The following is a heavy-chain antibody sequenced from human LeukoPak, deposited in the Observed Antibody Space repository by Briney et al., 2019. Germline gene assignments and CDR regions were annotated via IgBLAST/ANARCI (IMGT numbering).Heavy chain of an antibody. Sequence: SVKVSCKASGGTFSSYAISWVRQAPGQGLEWMGGIIPIFGTANYAQKFQGRVTITTDESTSTAYMELSSLRSEERAVYYCARVSRAVAGTGYYYYMDVWGKGTTVTVSS. CDR2: IIPIFGTA. CDR3: ARVSRAVAGTGYYYYMDV. V-gene: IGHV1-69*05. CDR1: GGTFSSYA. D-gene: IGHD6-19*01. J-gene: IGHJ6*03.